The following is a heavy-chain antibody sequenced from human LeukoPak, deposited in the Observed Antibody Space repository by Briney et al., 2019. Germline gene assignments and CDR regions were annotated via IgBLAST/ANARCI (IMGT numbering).Heavy chain of an antibody. D-gene: IGHD5-12*01. CDR1: GFTFSSYA. J-gene: IGHJ4*02. CDR2: ISSSGGST. V-gene: IGHV3-23*01. Sequence: GGSLRLSCAASGFTFSSYAMSWVRQAPGKGLEWVSAISSSGGSTYYADSVKGRFTISRDNSKNTLFLQMNSLRAEDTAVYYCVKEVVATIPPLWGQGTLVTVSS. CDR3: VKEVVATIPPL.